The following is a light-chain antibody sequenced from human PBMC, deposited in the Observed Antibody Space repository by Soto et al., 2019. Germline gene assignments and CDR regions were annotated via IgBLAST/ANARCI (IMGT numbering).Light chain of an antibody. CDR1: QSLLHSNGYNY. J-gene: IGKJ1*01. CDR2: LGS. Sequence: DIVMTQSPLSLPVTPGEPASISCRSSQSLLHSNGYNYLDWYLQKPGQSPQLLIYLGSNRASGVPDRFSGSGSGTDFTLKISRVEAEDVGVYYCMQSLQTPWTFGQGTNVDIK. V-gene: IGKV2-28*01. CDR3: MQSLQTPWT.